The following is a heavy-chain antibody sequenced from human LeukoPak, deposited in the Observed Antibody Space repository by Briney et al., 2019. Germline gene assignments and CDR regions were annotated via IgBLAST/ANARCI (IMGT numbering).Heavy chain of an antibody. CDR1: GGSISSSSYY. Sequence: PSETQSLTCTVSGGSISSSSYYWGWIRQPPGKGLEWIGSIYYSGSTYYNPSLKSRVTISVDTSKNQFSLKLSSVTAADTAVYYCATQVAGTPYYFDYWGQGTLVTVSS. D-gene: IGHD6-19*01. V-gene: IGHV4-39*01. CDR3: ATQVAGTPYYFDY. CDR2: IYYSGST. J-gene: IGHJ4*02.